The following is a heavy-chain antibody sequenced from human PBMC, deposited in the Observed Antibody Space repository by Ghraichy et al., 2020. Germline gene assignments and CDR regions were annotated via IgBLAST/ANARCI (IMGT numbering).Heavy chain of an antibody. Sequence: GGSLRLSCAASGFTFSNYAMSWVRQAPGKGLEWVSIIGGSGDSTFYADSVKGRFTTSRDNSKNTLYLQINSLRAEDTAVFYCARVRSDYMITFGGVTNWGQGTLVTVSS. D-gene: IGHD3-16*01. CDR2: IGGSGDST. J-gene: IGHJ4*02. CDR3: ARVRSDYMITFGGVTN. CDR1: GFTFSNYA. V-gene: IGHV3-23*01.